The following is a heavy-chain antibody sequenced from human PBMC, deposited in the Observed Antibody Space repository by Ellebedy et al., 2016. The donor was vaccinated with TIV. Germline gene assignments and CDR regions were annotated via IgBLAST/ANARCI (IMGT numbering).Heavy chain of an antibody. CDR2: ISYDGSNK. D-gene: IGHD3-10*01. V-gene: IGHV3-30*04. Sequence: GESLKISCAASGFPLSSHAMHWVRQAPGKGLEWVAVISYDGSNKFYADSVKGRFTISRDNSENTLYLQMNSLRADETAVYHCARVTQGGIRGVLDYWGRGILVTVSS. J-gene: IGHJ4*02. CDR1: GFPLSSHA. CDR3: ARVTQGGIRGVLDY.